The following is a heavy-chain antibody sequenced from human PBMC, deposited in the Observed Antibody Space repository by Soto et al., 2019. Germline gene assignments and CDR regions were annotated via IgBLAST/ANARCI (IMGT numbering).Heavy chain of an antibody. V-gene: IGHV3-23*01. CDR1: RFTFSSYA. J-gene: IGHJ4*02. CDR2: ISGSGGST. D-gene: IGHD6-19*01. CDR3: AQDPRGKMAGTPYYFDY. Sequence: EVQLLESGGGLVQPGGSLSLSCAASRFTFSSYAMSWVRQAPGKGLEWVSGISGSGGSTYYADSVKGRFTISRDNSKNTLYLQMNSLRAEDTAVYYCAQDPRGKMAGTPYYFDYWGQGTLVTVSS.